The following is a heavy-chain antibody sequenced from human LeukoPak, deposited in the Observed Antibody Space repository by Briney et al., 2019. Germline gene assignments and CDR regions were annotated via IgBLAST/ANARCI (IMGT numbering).Heavy chain of an antibody. CDR3: ARVVAPNNWFDP. CDR2: INHSGST. V-gene: IGHV4-34*01. J-gene: IGHJ5*02. D-gene: IGHD2-15*01. CDR1: GGSFSGHY. Sequence: SETLSLTCAVYGGSFSGHYWSWIRQPPGKGLEWIGEINHSGSTNYNPSLKSRVTISVDTSKNQFSLKLSSVTAADTAVYYCARVVAPNNWFDPWGQGTLVTVSS.